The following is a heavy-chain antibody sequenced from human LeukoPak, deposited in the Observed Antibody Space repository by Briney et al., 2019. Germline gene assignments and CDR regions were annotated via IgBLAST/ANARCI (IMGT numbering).Heavy chain of an antibody. CDR1: GYTFTSYG. Sequence: GASVKVSCKASGYTFTSYGISWVRQAPGQGLEWMGWISAYNGNTNYTQKLQGRVTMTTDTSTSTAYMELRSLRSDDTAVYYCARDPVRLWFGEPVYYYYGMDVWGQGTTVTVSS. CDR3: ARDPVRLWFGEPVYYYYGMDV. J-gene: IGHJ6*02. V-gene: IGHV1-18*01. CDR2: ISAYNGNT. D-gene: IGHD3-10*01.